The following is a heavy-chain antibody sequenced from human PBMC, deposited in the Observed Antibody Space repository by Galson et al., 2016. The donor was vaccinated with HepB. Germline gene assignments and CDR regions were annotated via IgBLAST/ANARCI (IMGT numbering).Heavy chain of an antibody. J-gene: IGHJ6*01. V-gene: IGHV3-30-3*01. CDR3: ANADALYYYYYGREV. CDR1: GFSFSYYA. CDR2: ISYDGSNE. Sequence: SLRLSCAASGFSFSYYAMHWVRQAPGKGLEWVAVISYDGSNEYYTDSVKGRFTISRDNCRYTLYLQLNSLRAEDTAVYYCANADALYYYYYGREVWGQGTTVTASS. D-gene: IGHD3-16*01.